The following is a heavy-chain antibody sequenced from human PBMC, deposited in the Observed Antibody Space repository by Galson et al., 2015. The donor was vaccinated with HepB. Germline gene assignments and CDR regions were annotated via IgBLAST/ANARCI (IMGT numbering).Heavy chain of an antibody. J-gene: IGHJ4*02. CDR2: ISSTSSYI. V-gene: IGHV3-21*01. CDR3: ARDRDSSSWGRFDY. CDR1: GFTFRTYS. Sequence: SLRLSCAASGFTFRTYSMNWVRQAPGKGLEWVSSISSTSSYIYYADSVKGRFTISRDNAKNSLYLQMNSLRAEDTAVFYCARDRDSSSWGRFDYWGQGTLVTVSS. D-gene: IGHD6-13*01.